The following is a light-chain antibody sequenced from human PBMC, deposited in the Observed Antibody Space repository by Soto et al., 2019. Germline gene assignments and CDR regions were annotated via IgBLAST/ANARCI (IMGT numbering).Light chain of an antibody. CDR3: SSYTTIGTWV. J-gene: IGLJ3*02. Sequence: QSVLTQPRSVSGSPGQSVAISCTGTNSDIGDYKFVSWYQQHPGKAPKVMIYDVSKRPSGVPDRFSGSKSGNTASLTISGLQAEDEADYYCSSYTTIGTWVFGGGTQLTVL. CDR2: DVS. V-gene: IGLV2-11*01. CDR1: NSDIGDYKF.